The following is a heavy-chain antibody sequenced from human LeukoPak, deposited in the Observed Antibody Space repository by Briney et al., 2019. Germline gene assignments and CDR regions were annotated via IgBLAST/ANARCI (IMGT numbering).Heavy chain of an antibody. CDR1: GFTFSSYS. D-gene: IGHD3-22*01. V-gene: IGHV3-23*01. Sequence: GGSLRLSCAASGFTFSSYSMNWVRQAPGKGLEWVSAISGSGGSTYYADSVKGRFTISRDNSKNTLYLQMNSLRAEDTAVYYCANPSYYYDSSGYSDYWGQGTLVTVSS. CDR3: ANPSYYYDSSGYSDY. CDR2: ISGSGGST. J-gene: IGHJ4*02.